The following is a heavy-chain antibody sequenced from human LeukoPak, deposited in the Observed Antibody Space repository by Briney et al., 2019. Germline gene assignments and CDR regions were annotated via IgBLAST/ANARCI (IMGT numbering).Heavy chain of an antibody. Sequence: KPGGSLRLSCEASGFTFSTYNMNWVRQAPGKGLEWVSSISSSSNYIYYADSMKGRFTISRDNAKNSLYLQMNSLRAEDTDVYYCARDVGASAPDAFDIWGQGTMVTVSS. CDR2: ISSSSNYI. V-gene: IGHV3-21*01. D-gene: IGHD1-26*01. J-gene: IGHJ3*02. CDR1: GFTFSTYN. CDR3: ARDVGASAPDAFDI.